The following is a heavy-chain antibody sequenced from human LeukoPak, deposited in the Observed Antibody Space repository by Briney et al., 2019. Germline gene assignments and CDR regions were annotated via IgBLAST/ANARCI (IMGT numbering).Heavy chain of an antibody. V-gene: IGHV3-74*01. Sequence: QAGGSLRLSCAASGFTFGSPWMHWVRQAPGKGLVWVSRINSDGSATAYADSVKGRFTISRDNAENTLYLQMNSLRAEDTAVYYCARGTAGYHSSYFGYWGQGTLVTVSS. CDR1: GFTFGSPW. J-gene: IGHJ4*02. CDR2: INSDGSAT. CDR3: ARGTAGYHSSYFGY. D-gene: IGHD3-16*02.